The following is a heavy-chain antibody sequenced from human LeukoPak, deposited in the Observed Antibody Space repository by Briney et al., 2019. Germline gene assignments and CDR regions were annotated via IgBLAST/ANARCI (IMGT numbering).Heavy chain of an antibody. CDR2: ISSSSTI. CDR1: GFTFSSYS. CDR3: ARWHSTMGAFDI. J-gene: IGHJ3*02. V-gene: IGHV3-48*01. D-gene: IGHD3-10*01. Sequence: GGSLRLSCAASGFTFSSYSMNWVRQAPGKGLEWVSYISSSSTIYYADSVKGRFTISRDNAKNSLYLQMNSLRAEDTAVYYCARWHSTMGAFDIWGQGTMVTVSS.